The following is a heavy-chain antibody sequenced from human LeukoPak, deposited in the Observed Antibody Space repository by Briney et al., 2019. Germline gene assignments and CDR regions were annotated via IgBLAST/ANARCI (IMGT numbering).Heavy chain of an antibody. CDR2: IYHSGST. V-gene: IGHV4-4*02. CDR3: ARDTVPAALYYYYGMDV. J-gene: IGHJ6*04. D-gene: IGHD2-2*01. CDR1: GGSIRRSNW. Sequence: PSETLSLTCAVSGGSIRRSNWWSWVRQPPGKGLEWLGEIYHSGSTNYNPSLKSRVTISVDKSKNQFSLKLSSVTAADTAVYYCARDTVPAALYYYYGMDVWGKGTTVTVSS.